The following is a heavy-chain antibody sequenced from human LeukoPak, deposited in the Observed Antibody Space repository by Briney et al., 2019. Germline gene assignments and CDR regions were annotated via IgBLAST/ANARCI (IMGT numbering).Heavy chain of an antibody. J-gene: IGHJ3*02. CDR1: GFTFSNYW. Sequence: GGSLRLSCAASGFTFSNYWMLWVRQAPGKGLVWVSRLNIDGGTTIYADSVKGRFTISRDNAKNTLYLRMNSLRAEDTAVYYCARDRGGDAFDIWGQGTMVTVYS. CDR2: LNIDGGTT. V-gene: IGHV3-74*01. CDR3: ARDRGGDAFDI.